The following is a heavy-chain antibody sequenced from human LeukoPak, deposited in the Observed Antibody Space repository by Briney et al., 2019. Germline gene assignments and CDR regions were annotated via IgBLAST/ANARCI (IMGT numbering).Heavy chain of an antibody. CDR2: ISSSSSYI. J-gene: IGHJ4*02. CDR3: AVLRGYSYGPTR. Sequence: GGSLRLSCAASGFTFSSYSMNWVRQAPGKGLGWVSSISSSSSYIYYADSVKGRFTISRDNAKNSLYLQMNSLRAEDTAVYYCAVLRGYSYGPTRWGQGTLVTVSS. D-gene: IGHD5-18*01. CDR1: GFTFSSYS. V-gene: IGHV3-21*01.